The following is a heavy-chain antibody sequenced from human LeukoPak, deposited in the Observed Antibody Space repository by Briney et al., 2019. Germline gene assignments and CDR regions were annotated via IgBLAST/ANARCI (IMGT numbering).Heavy chain of an antibody. CDR2: ISGSGGYT. CDR3: AKGTGYGDYFDY. J-gene: IGHJ4*02. V-gene: IGHV3-23*01. D-gene: IGHD4-17*01. CDR1: GFTFSSYG. Sequence: GGSLRLSCAASGFTFSSYGMSWVRQAPGKGLEWVSTISGSGGYTYYADSVKGRFTTSRDNSKNTVYLQMNSLRAGDTAVYYCAKGTGYGDYFDYWGQGTLVTVSS.